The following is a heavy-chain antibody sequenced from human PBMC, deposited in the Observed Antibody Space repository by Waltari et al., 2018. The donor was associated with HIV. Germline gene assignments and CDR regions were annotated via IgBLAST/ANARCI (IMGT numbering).Heavy chain of an antibody. Sequence: SISSGYYGGWIRQPPGKGLEWIGSIYHSGITDYTPSLKSRVNISVDTAKNQLSLKLSPVTAADTAVYYCARAFIEYVDHWGQGTLVTVSS. CDR2: IYHSGIT. J-gene: IGHJ4*02. V-gene: IGHV4-38-2*01. CDR1: SISSGYY. D-gene: IGHD3-16*02. CDR3: ARAFIEYVDH.